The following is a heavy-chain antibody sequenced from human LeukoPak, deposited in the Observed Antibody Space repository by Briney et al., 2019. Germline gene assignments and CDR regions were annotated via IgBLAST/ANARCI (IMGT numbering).Heavy chain of an antibody. CDR3: ARYGYSYGDWFDP. J-gene: IGHJ5*02. CDR1: GVSISSYY. CDR2: IYYSGST. D-gene: IGHD5-18*01. V-gene: IGHV4-59*01. Sequence: SETLSLTCTVSGVSISSYYWSWIRQPPGKGLEWIGYIYYSGSTNYNPSLKSRVTISVDTSKNQFSLKLSSVTAADTAVYYCARYGYSYGDWFDPWGQGTLVTVSS.